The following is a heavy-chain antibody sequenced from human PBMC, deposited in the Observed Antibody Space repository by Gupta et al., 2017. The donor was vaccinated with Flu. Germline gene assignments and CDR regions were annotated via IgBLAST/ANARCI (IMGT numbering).Heavy chain of an antibody. CDR1: GGTFSSYA. CDR2: IIPIFGTA. V-gene: IGHV1-69*01. J-gene: IGHJ6*02. Sequence: QVQLVQSGAEVKKPGSSVKVSCKASGGTFSSYAISWVRQAPGQGLEWMGGIIPIFGTANYAQKFQGRVTITADESTSTAYMELSSLRSEDTAVYYCARGHGSGSYLGPDYYYYGMDVWGQGTTVTVSS. CDR3: ARGHGSGSYLGPDYYYYGMDV. D-gene: IGHD3-10*01.